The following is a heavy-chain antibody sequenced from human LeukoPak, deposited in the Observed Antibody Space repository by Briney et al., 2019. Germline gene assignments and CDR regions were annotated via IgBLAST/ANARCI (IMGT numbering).Heavy chain of an antibody. V-gene: IGHV3-21*01. CDR3: ARDLGGYYYDSHS. J-gene: IGHJ4*02. CDR1: GFTFRNSN. CDR2: ISSSSSYI. D-gene: IGHD3-22*01. Sequence: PGGSLRLSCAASGFTFRNSNMNRVRQSPGKGLEWVSSISSSSSYIYYADSVKGRFTTSRDNAKNSLYLQMNSLRAEDTAVYYCARDLGGYYYDSHSWGQGTLVTVSS.